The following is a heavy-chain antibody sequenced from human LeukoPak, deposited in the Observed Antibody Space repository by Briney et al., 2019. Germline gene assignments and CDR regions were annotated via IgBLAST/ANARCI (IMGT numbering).Heavy chain of an antibody. CDR3: ARENDYGDY. Sequence: PGGSLRLSCAASGFTFNNYEMNWVRQAPGKGLEWVSYISSSGSTIYYADSVKGRFTISRDNAKNSLYLQMNSLSAEDKAVYYCARENDYGDYWGQGTLVTVSS. CDR1: GFTFNNYE. V-gene: IGHV3-48*03. CDR2: ISSSGSTI. J-gene: IGHJ4*02.